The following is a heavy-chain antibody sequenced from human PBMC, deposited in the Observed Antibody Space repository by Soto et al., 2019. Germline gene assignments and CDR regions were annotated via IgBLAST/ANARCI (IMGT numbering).Heavy chain of an antibody. CDR1: GFTFSSYS. J-gene: IGHJ4*02. D-gene: IGHD3-9*01. V-gene: IGHV3-21*01. CDR2: ISSSSSYI. CDR3: ARVTGYPNEFDY. Sequence: GSLRLSCAASGFTFSSYSMNWVRQAPGKGLEWVSSISSSSSYIYYADSVKGRFTISRDNAKNSLYLQMNSLRAEDTAVYYCARVTGYPNEFDYWGQGTLVTVSS.